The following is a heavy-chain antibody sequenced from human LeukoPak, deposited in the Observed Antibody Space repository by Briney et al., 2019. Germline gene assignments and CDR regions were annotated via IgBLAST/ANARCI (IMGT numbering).Heavy chain of an antibody. J-gene: IGHJ4*02. V-gene: IGHV1-8*01. Sequence: GASVKVSCKASGYTFTSYDINWVRQATGQGLEWMGWMNPNSGNTGYAQKFQGRVTMTRNTSISTAYMELSSLRSGDTAVYYCAGGYTVVRGIYYFDYWGQGTLVTVSS. D-gene: IGHD3-10*01. CDR1: GYTFTSYD. CDR2: MNPNSGNT. CDR3: AGGYTVVRGIYYFDY.